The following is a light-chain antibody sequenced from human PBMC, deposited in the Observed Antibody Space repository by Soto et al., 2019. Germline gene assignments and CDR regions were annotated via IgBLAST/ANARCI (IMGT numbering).Light chain of an antibody. CDR3: QQYNNWPPWT. Sequence: EIVITHSPATLSVSPGERATLCCRASQSVSSNLAWYQQKPGQAPRLLIYGASTRATGIPARFSGSGSGTEFTLTISSLQSEDFAVYYCQQYNNWPPWTFGQGTKVEIK. CDR2: GAS. CDR1: QSVSSN. V-gene: IGKV3-15*01. J-gene: IGKJ1*01.